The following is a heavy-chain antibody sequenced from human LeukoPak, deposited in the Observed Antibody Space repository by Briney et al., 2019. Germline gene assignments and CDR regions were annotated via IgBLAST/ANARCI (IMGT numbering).Heavy chain of an antibody. Sequence: KPSETLSLTCTVSGGSISSGGYYWTWIRQHPGKGLEWIGYIYYSGSTYDNPSLKSRFTISVDTSKNQFALKLSSVTAADTAVYYCARDKRYCSGGSCYYMDVWGKGTTVTVSS. V-gene: IGHV4-31*03. D-gene: IGHD2-15*01. CDR2: IYYSGST. CDR1: GGSISSGGYY. J-gene: IGHJ6*03. CDR3: ARDKRYCSGGSCYYMDV.